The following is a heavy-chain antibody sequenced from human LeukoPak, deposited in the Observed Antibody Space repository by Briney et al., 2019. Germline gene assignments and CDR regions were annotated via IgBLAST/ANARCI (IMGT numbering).Heavy chain of an antibody. Sequence: GGSLRLSCSASGFTFSSYAMHWVRQAPGKGLEFVSAISPNGGSTYYADSVKGRFTISRDNSKNTLYLQMSSLRAEDTAVYYCVKTLGSSREGFDYWGQGALVTVSS. D-gene: IGHD1-26*01. CDR1: GFTFSSYA. J-gene: IGHJ4*02. CDR3: VKTLGSSREGFDY. V-gene: IGHV3-64D*08. CDR2: ISPNGGST.